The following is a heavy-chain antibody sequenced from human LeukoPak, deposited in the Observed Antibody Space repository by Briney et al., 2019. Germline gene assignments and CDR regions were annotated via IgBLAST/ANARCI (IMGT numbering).Heavy chain of an antibody. J-gene: IGHJ4*02. V-gene: IGHV4-38-2*02. CDR2: IDHSGSA. D-gene: IGHD6-19*01. CDR3: ARGDSSGWYGRYFDY. CDR1: DYSISSVYY. Sequence: SETLSLTCTVSDYSISSVYYWGWIRQPPGKGLEWIGSIDHSGSAYYKSSLKSRITISLDTSKNQFSLRLRSVTAADTAVYYCARGDSSGWYGRYFDYWGQGTLVTVSS.